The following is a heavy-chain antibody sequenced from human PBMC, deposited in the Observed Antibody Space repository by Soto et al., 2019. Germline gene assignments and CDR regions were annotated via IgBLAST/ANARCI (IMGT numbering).Heavy chain of an antibody. D-gene: IGHD6-13*01. J-gene: IGHJ4*02. V-gene: IGHV1-69*01. CDR2: IIPIFGTA. Sequence: QVQLVQSGAELKKPGSSVKVSCKASGGTFSSYAISWVRQAPGQGLEWMGGIIPIFGTANYAQKFQGRVTITADESTSTAYMELSSLRSEDTAVYYGVGTPSQAAVGTGVDYWGQGTLVTVSS. CDR1: GGTFSSYA. CDR3: VGTPSQAAVGTGVDY.